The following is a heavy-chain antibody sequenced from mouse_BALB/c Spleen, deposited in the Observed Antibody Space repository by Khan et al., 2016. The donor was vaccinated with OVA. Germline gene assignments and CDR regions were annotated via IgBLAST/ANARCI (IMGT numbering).Heavy chain of an antibody. Sequence: VQLQQSGPELMKPGASVKISCKASGYSFTSYYIHWVMQSHGKSLEWIGYIDPFSGGTNYNQKFKGKATLTVAKSASTAYIHLSNLTSEESAVYYCTRHGYVAWFTYWGQGTLVTVSA. CDR3: TRHGYVAWFTY. CDR1: GYSFTSYY. J-gene: IGHJ3*01. V-gene: IGHV1S135*01. D-gene: IGHD2-2*01. CDR2: IDPFSGGT.